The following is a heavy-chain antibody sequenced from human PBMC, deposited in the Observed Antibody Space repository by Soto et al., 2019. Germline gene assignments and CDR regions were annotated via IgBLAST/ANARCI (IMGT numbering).Heavy chain of an antibody. CDR1: GYSFTSYW. J-gene: IGHJ6*02. CDR3: ARPGRLGSGRYYYYGMDV. CDR2: IYPGDSDT. D-gene: IGHD3-10*01. V-gene: IGHV5-51*01. Sequence: GESLKISCKGSGYSFTSYWIGWVRQMPGKGLEWMGIIYPGDSDTRYRTSFQGQVTISADKSISTAYLQWSSLKASDTAMYYCARPGRLGSGRYYYYGMDVWGQGTTVTVSS.